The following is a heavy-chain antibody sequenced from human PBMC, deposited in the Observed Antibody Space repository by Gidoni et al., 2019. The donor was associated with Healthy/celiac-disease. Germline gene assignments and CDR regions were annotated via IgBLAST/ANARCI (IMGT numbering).Heavy chain of an antibody. CDR3: ASGGGYGVDAFDI. CDR2: ISYDGSNK. Sequence: QVQLVESGVGVVQPWRSLRLSCAASGFTFSSYAMHWVRQAPGKGLEWVAVISYDGSNKYYADSVKGRFTISRDNSKNTLYLQMNSLRAEDTAVYYCASGGGYGVDAFDIWGQGTMVTVSS. CDR1: GFTFSSYA. V-gene: IGHV3-30-3*01. D-gene: IGHD4-17*01. J-gene: IGHJ3*02.